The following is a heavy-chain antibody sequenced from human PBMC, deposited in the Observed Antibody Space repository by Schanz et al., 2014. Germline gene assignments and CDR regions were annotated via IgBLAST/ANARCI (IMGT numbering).Heavy chain of an antibody. J-gene: IGHJ4*02. CDR3: ARARGSNRGPRKYYFDY. Sequence: QVQLQQWGAGLLKPSETLSLTCAVYGGSFSGYYWSWIRQPPGKGLEWIGEINHSGSTNYNPSLKGGVTKPVTPSKTPFSLKVRSVTAADTAVYYCARARGSNRGPRKYYFDYWGQGTLVTVSS. CDR2: INHSGST. V-gene: IGHV4-34*01. CDR1: GGSFSGYY.